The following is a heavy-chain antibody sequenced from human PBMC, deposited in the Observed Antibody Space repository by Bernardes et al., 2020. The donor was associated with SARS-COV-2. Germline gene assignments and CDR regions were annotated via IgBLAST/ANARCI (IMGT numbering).Heavy chain of an antibody. V-gene: IGHV4-59*08. J-gene: IGHJ4*02. D-gene: IGHD1-26*01. Sequence: SLTCTVSGGSMSSYYWSWIRQPPGKELEWIAYIYYSGSTDYNPSLKSRVTISIDTSKNQFSLKLSSVTAADTAMYYCARLRADSLGGGFDSWGQGTLVTVSS. CDR3: ARLRADSLGGGFDS. CDR1: GGSMSSYY. CDR2: IYYSGST.